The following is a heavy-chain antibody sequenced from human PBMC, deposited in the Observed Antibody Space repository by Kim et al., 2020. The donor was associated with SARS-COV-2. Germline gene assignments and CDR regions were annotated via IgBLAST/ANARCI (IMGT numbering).Heavy chain of an antibody. CDR3: AREGLYSGYDFDY. D-gene: IGHD5-12*01. CDR1: GFTFSSYS. Sequence: GGSLRLSCAASGFTFSSYSMNWVRQAPGKGLEWVSYISSSSTIYYADSVKGRFTISRDNAKNSLYLQMNSLRDEDTAVYYCAREGLYSGYDFDYWGQGTLVTVSS. V-gene: IGHV3-48*02. CDR2: ISSSSTI. J-gene: IGHJ4*02.